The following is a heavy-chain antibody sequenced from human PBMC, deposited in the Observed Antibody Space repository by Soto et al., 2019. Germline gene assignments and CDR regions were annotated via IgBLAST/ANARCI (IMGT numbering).Heavy chain of an antibody. CDR3: AKDHRLYSSSWRGMDV. CDR2: ISYDGSNK. J-gene: IGHJ6*02. CDR1: GFTFSSYG. V-gene: IGHV3-30*18. Sequence: QVQLVESGGGVVQPGRSLRLSCAASGFTFSSYGMHWVRQAPGKGLEWVAVISYDGSNKYYADSVKGRFTISRDNSKNTLYLQMNSLRAEDTAVYYCAKDHRLYSSSWRGMDVWGQGTTVTVS. D-gene: IGHD6-13*01.